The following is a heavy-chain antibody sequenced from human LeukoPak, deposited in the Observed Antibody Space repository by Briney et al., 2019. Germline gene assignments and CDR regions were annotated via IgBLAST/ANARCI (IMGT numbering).Heavy chain of an antibody. Sequence: SETLSLTCAVSGGSISSYYWSWIRQPPGKGLEWIGYIYHSGSTNYNPSLKSRVTISVDTSKNQFSLKLSSVTAADTAVYYCASTKRITIIGVVMPSRAYYMDVGGKGTTVTVSS. J-gene: IGHJ6*03. CDR3: ASTKRITIIGVVMPSRAYYMDV. D-gene: IGHD3-3*01. CDR1: GGSISSYY. CDR2: IYHSGST. V-gene: IGHV4-59*01.